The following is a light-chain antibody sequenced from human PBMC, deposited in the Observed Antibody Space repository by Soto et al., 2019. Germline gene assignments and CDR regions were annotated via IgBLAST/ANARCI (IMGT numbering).Light chain of an antibody. J-gene: IGLJ2*01. V-gene: IGLV2-14*01. CDR1: SSDVGDYKY. CDR2: EVT. Sequence: QSALTQPASVSGSPGQSITISCTGTSSDVGDYKYVSWYQHHPGKAPKLMIYEVTNRPSGVSTRFSGSKSGYTASLTISGLQAEDEADYYCSSYISGTTLVFGGGTKVTVL. CDR3: SSYISGTTLV.